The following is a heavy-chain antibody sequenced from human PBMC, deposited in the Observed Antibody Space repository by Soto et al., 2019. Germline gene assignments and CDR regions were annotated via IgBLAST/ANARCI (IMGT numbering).Heavy chain of an antibody. V-gene: IGHV4-39*01. CDR1: GGSISSSSYY. D-gene: IGHD3-10*01. CDR3: ARHPNHGLPNFYYYYMDV. J-gene: IGHJ6*03. Sequence: PSETLSLTCTVSGGSISSSSYYWGWIRQPPGKGLGWIGSIYYSGSTYYNPSLKSRVTISVDTSKNQFSLKLSSVTAADTAVYYCARHPNHGLPNFYYYYMDVWGKGTTVTVSS. CDR2: IYYSGST.